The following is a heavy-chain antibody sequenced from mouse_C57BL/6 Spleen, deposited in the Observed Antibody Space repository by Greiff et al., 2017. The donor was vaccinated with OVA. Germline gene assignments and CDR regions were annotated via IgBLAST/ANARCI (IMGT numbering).Heavy chain of an antibody. Sequence: QVQLQQPGAELVRPGSSVKLSCKASGYTFTSYWMDWVKQRPGQGLEWIGNIYPSDSETHYDQKFKDKATLTVDKSSSTAYMQLSSLTSEDSAVYYCARSGGVDYGPHYWGQGTTLTVSS. CDR2: IYPSDSET. D-gene: IGHD2-4*01. V-gene: IGHV1-61*01. CDR1: GYTFTSYW. J-gene: IGHJ2*01. CDR3: ARSGGVDYGPHY.